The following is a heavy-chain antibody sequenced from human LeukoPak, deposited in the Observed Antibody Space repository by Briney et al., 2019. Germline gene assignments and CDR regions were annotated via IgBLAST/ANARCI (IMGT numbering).Heavy chain of an antibody. CDR2: IIPIFGTA. CDR1: GGTFSSYA. D-gene: IGHD7-27*01. V-gene: IGHV1-69*06. Sequence: SVKVSCKASGGTFSSYAISWVRQAPGQGLEWMGGIIPIFGTANYAQKFQGRVTITADKSTSTAYMELSSLRSEDTAVYYCARDGDPHRGAFDIWGQGTMVTVSS. CDR3: ARDGDPHRGAFDI. J-gene: IGHJ3*02.